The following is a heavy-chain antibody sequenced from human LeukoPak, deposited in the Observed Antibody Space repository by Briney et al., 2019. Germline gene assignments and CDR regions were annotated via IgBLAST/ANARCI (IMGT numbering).Heavy chain of an antibody. CDR2: MKPNSGNI. CDR3: ARGHYYDSSGYPTPEFDY. V-gene: IGHV1-8*01. J-gene: IGHJ4*02. CDR1: GYTFTSYD. Sequence: ASVKVSCKASGYTFTSYDINWVRQATGQGLEWMGWMKPNSGNIGYAQKFQGRVTMTRNTSISTAYMELSSLRSEDTAVYYCARGHYYDSSGYPTPEFDYWGQGTLVTVSS. D-gene: IGHD3-22*01.